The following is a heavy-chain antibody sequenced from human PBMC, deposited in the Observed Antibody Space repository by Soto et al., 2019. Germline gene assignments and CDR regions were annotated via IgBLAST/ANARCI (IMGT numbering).Heavy chain of an antibody. CDR2: IYSGGST. D-gene: IGHD4-17*01. V-gene: IGHV3-53*04. CDR1: GFTVISNC. CDR3: ARSASNYGDHFYYYYYYMDV. J-gene: IGHJ6*03. Sequence: GGSLRLSCAASGFTVISNCMSWVRQAPGKGLEWVSVIYSGGSTYYADSVKGRFAISRHNSKNTLYLQMNSLGAEDTAVYYCARSASNYGDHFYYYYYYMDVWGKGTTLTVSS.